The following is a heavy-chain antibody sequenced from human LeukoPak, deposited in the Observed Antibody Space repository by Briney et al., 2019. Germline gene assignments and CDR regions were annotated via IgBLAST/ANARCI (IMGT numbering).Heavy chain of an antibody. CDR1: GYSISSGYY. CDR2: IYYSGST. Sequence: PSETLSLTCTVSGYSISSGYYWGWIRQPPGKGLEWIGYIYYSGSTNYNPSLKSRVTISVDTSKNQFSLKLSSVTAADTAVYYCARSTYYDSSGYMFPTPQFDPWGQGTLVTVSS. V-gene: IGHV4-61*01. D-gene: IGHD3-22*01. J-gene: IGHJ5*02. CDR3: ARSTYYDSSGYMFPTPQFDP.